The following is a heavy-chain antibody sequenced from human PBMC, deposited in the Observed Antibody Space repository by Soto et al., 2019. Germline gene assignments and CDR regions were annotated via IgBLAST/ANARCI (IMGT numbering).Heavy chain of an antibody. CDR1: GFTSDDYA. D-gene: IGHD3-16*01. J-gene: IGHJ6*03. CDR3: AKVILVARFPSGWGYYGDV. CDR2: IAWNGGST. V-gene: IGHV3-9*02. Sequence: EVQLVESGGDLVQPGRSLRLSCAASGFTSDDYAMHWVRQAPGKGLEWVSGIAWNGGSTGYADSVQGRITISRDSAKNSLYMQMISLRTEDTSLYYCAKVILVARFPSGWGYYGDVWGKGTTFTVSS.